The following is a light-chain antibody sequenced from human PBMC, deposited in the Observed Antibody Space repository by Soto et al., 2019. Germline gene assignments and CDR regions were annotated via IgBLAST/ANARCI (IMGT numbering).Light chain of an antibody. CDR1: QSIRNY. CDR2: DAS. CDR3: QQYNNWPWT. J-gene: IGKJ1*01. Sequence: EIVLTQSPGTLSLSPGERATLSCRASQSIRNYLAWYQQKPGQAPRLLIYDASNRATGFPARFSGSGSGTDFTLTISSLQSEDFAVYYCQQYNNWPWTFGQGTKVDIK. V-gene: IGKV3-15*01.